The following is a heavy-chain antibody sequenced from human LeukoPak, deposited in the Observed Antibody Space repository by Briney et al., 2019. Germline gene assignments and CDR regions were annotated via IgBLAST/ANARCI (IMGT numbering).Heavy chain of an antibody. CDR2: IKKDGSEK. J-gene: IGHJ6*02. CDR1: GFTFSIYW. V-gene: IGHV3-7*01. CDR3: ARYANGMDV. Sequence: GGSLRLSCAASGFTFSIYWMTWVRQAPGKGLEWVANIKKDGSEKNYVDSVEGRFTISRDNAKNSLYLQMNSLRVEDTAVYYCARYANGMDVWGQGTTVTVSS. D-gene: IGHD2-2*01.